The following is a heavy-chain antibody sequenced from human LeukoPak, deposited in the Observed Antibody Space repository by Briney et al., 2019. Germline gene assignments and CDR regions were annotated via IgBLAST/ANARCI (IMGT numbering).Heavy chain of an antibody. CDR1: GGSFSGYY. CDR3: ARVYSSGWYRPGAFDI. Sequence: SETLSLTCAVYGGSFSGYYWSWIRQPPGKGLEWIGEINHSGSTNYNPSLKSRVTISVDTSKNQFSLKLSSVTAADTAVYYCARVYSSGWYRPGAFDIWGQGTMVTASS. CDR2: INHSGST. D-gene: IGHD6-19*01. J-gene: IGHJ3*02. V-gene: IGHV4-34*01.